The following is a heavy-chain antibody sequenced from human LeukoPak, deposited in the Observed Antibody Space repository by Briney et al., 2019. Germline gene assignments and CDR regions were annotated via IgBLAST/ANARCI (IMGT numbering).Heavy chain of an antibody. D-gene: IGHD5-12*01. CDR2: ISGSGGST. J-gene: IGHJ6*02. CDR1: GFTFSSYA. Sequence: SGGSLRLSCAASGFTFSSYAMSWVRQAPGKGLEWVSAISGSGGSTYYADSVKGRFTISRDNSKNTLYLQMNSLRAEDTAVYYCAKDFIVATLNYYGMDVWGQGTTVTVSS. CDR3: AKDFIVATLNYYGMDV. V-gene: IGHV3-23*01.